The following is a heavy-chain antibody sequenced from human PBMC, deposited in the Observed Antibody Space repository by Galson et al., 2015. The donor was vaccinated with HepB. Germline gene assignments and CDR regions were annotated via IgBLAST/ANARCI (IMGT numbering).Heavy chain of an antibody. CDR3: ARSGRGYCSGGSCYPDY. J-gene: IGHJ4*02. CDR1: GYTFTSYA. Sequence: SVKVSCKASGYTFTSYAMHWVRQAPGQRLEWMGWINAGNGNTKYSQKFQGRVTITRDTSASTAYMELSSLRSEDTAVYYCARSGRGYCSGGSCYPDYWGQGTLVTVSS. D-gene: IGHD2-15*01. V-gene: IGHV1-3*01. CDR2: INAGNGNT.